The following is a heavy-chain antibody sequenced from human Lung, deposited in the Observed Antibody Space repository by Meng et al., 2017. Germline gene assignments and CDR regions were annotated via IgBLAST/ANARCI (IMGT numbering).Heavy chain of an antibody. J-gene: IGHJ4*02. CDR3: ARDEDISAAGKLFGDY. CDR2: INPMSGNT. D-gene: IGHD6-25*01. CDR1: GYTFNGYA. V-gene: IGHV1-2*02. Sequence: VASLTLSWQGLGYTFNGYALHWVRPAHGQRLEWMGWINPMSGNTHYAQKFQARVTMTGDTSISTAYMELSGLRSDDTAMYYCARDEDISAAGKLFGDYWGQGTLVTVSS.